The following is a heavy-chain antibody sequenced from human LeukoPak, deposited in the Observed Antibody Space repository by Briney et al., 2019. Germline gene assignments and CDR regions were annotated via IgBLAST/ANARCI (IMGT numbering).Heavy chain of an antibody. CDR1: GGSISSYY. D-gene: IGHD3-16*02. V-gene: IGHV4-4*07. CDR3: ARDPLGELSDAFDI. Sequence: SETLSLTCTVSGGSISSYYWSWIRQPAGKGLEWIGRIYTSGSTNYNPSLKSRVTISVDTSKNQFSLKLSSVTAADTAVYYCARDPLGELSDAFDIWGQGTMVTVSS. CDR2: IYTSGST. J-gene: IGHJ3*02.